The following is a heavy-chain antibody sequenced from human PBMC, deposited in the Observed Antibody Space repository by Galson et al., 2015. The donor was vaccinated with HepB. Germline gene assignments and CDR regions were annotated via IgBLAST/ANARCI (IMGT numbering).Heavy chain of an antibody. CDR3: ARTTYYDIWFGYYYYMDV. Sequence: SVKVSCKASGYTFTSYDINWVRQATEQGLEWMGWMNPNSGNTGYAQKFQGRVTMTRNTSISTAYMELSSLRSEDTAVYYCARTTYYDIWFGYYYYMDVWGKGTTVTFSS. V-gene: IGHV1-8*01. D-gene: IGHD3-9*01. J-gene: IGHJ6*03. CDR2: MNPNSGNT. CDR1: GYTFTSYD.